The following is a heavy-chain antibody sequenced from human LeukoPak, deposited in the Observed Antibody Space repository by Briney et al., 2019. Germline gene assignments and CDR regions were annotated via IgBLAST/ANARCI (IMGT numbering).Heavy chain of an antibody. D-gene: IGHD3-22*01. CDR1: GFTFSSYS. J-gene: IGHJ4*02. CDR3: AREVRDSSGYSVAFDY. CDR2: ISSSSYI. V-gene: IGHV3-21*01. Sequence: GGSLRLSCAASGFTFSSYSMNWVRQAPGKGLEWVSSISSSSYIYYADSVKGRFTISRDNAKNSLYLQMNSLRAEDTAVYYCAREVRDSSGYSVAFDYWGQGTLVTVSS.